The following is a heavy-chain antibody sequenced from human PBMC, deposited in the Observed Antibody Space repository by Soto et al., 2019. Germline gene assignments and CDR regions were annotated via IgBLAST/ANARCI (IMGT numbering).Heavy chain of an antibody. Sequence: EVQLLESGGDLVQPGGSLRLSCVASGFSFSNYAMSWVRQVPGKGLEWVSVISGRDDSSYYADSVKSRFTISRDNSKNTLYLQMNSLRAEDTAIYYCARDRERDAWYEDYWGQGTLVTVSS. D-gene: IGHD6-13*01. J-gene: IGHJ4*02. CDR3: ARDRERDAWYEDY. V-gene: IGHV3-23*01. CDR2: ISGRDDSS. CDR1: GFSFSNYA.